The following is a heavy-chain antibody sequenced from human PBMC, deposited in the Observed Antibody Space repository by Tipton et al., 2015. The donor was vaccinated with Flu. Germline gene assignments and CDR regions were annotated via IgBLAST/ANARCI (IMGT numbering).Heavy chain of an antibody. CDR2: ISAYNGNT. D-gene: IGHD2-15*01. CDR3: ARDEADIVVVVAATPNYYYGMDV. CDR1: GYTFTSYG. V-gene: IGHV1-18*01. J-gene: IGHJ6*02. Sequence: QLVQSGAEVKKPGASVKVSCKASGYTFTSYGISWVRQAPGQGLEWMGWISAYNGNTNYAQKLQGRVTMTTDTSTSTVYMELRSLRSDDTAVYYCARDEADIVVVVAATPNYYYGMDVWGQGTTVTVSS.